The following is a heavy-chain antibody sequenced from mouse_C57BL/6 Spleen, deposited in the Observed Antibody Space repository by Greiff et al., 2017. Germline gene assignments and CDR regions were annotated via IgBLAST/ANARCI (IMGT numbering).Heavy chain of an antibody. J-gene: IGHJ4*01. CDR3: AGEGRSYYYAMDY. CDR1: GYTFTSYW. D-gene: IGHD3-3*01. Sequence: VQLKQPGTELVKPGASVKLSCKASGYTFTSYWMHWVKQRPGQGLEWIGNINPSNGGTNYNEKFKSKATLTVDKSSSTAYMQLSSLTSEDSAVYYCAGEGRSYYYAMDYWGQGTSVTVSA. CDR2: INPSNGGT. V-gene: IGHV1-53*01.